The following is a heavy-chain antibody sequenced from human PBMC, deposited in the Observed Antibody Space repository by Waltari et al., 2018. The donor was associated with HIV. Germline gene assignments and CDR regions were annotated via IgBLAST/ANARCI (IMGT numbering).Heavy chain of an antibody. V-gene: IGHV1-2*02. CDR3: VRGTLTLDY. CDR1: GYTFAGYY. Sequence: QVQLVQSGAEVKKPGASVKVSCKASGYTFAGYYIHWVRQAPGQGLEWMGWIDPKRGGTKYAQKFQGRVTMTRDTSISTAYMELSRLRSDDTAVYYCVRGTLTLDYWGQGTLVTVSS. J-gene: IGHJ4*02. CDR2: IDPKRGGT. D-gene: IGHD1-1*01.